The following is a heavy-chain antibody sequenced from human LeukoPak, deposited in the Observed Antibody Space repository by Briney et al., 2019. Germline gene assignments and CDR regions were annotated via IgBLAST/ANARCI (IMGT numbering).Heavy chain of an antibody. V-gene: IGHV1-2*04. D-gene: IGHD3-3*01. CDR3: ARDRALARPWAIWDY. J-gene: IGHJ4*02. Sequence: ASVKVSCKASGYTFTGYYMHWVRQAPGQGLEWMGWINPNSGGTNYAQKFQGWVTMTRDTSISTAYMELSRLRSDDTAVHYCARDRALARPWAIWDYWGQGTLVTVSS. CDR1: GYTFTGYY. CDR2: INPNSGGT.